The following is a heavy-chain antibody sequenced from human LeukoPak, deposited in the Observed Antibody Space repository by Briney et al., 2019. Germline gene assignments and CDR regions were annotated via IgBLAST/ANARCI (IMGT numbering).Heavy chain of an antibody. D-gene: IGHD2-15*01. CDR1: GFTFTSFG. Sequence: GGSLRLSCAASGFTFTSFGMHWVRQTPGKGLEWVAVIWQDGSEKYYADSVKGRFTISRDNAKNTLYLQMNSLRAEDTAVYYCVRIGYCSGGSCYSDDHWGQGTLVTVSS. CDR3: VRIGYCSGGSCYSDDH. J-gene: IGHJ4*02. V-gene: IGHV3-33*01. CDR2: IWQDGSEK.